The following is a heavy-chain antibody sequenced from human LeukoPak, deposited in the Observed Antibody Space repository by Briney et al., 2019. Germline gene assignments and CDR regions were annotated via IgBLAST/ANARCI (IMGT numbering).Heavy chain of an antibody. CDR1: GFTFSSYG. CDR2: ISYDGSNK. CDR3: AKAEGYDILTGLDY. J-gene: IGHJ4*02. Sequence: PGRSLRLSCAASGFTFSSYGMHWVRQAPGKGLEWVAVISYDGSNKYYADSVKGRFTISRDNSKNTLYLQINSPTTEGTGVDYCAKAEGYDILTGLDYWGQGTLVTVSS. V-gene: IGHV3-30*18. D-gene: IGHD3-9*01.